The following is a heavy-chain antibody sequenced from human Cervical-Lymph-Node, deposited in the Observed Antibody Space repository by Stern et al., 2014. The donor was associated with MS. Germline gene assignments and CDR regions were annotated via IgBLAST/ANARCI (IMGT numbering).Heavy chain of an antibody. J-gene: IGHJ4*02. CDR1: GFIFSDYY. D-gene: IGHD3-3*01. CDR3: ARDERSDFWSGSRSRFDY. Sequence: QVQLVESGGGLVKPGGSLRLSCAASGFIFSDYYMSWIRQAPGKGLEWISYISSSGNTIYYAGSVKGRFTISRDNAKNSLYLQMNSLRAEDTAVYYCARDERSDFWSGSRSRFDYWGQGILVTVSS. V-gene: IGHV3-11*01. CDR2: ISSSGNTI.